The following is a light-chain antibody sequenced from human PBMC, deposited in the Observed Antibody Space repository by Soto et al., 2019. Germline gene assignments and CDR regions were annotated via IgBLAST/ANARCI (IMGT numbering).Light chain of an antibody. CDR2: DTS. CDR3: HQRNK. CDR1: LGISIN. V-gene: IGKV3D-11*01. Sequence: VMTQSPATLSVSPGETATLSCRASLGISINLAWYQQKPGQPPRLLIYDTSNRAAGVPARFSGSRSGTDFTLTISSLEPEDFAVYFCHQRNKFGQGTRLEI. J-gene: IGKJ5*01.